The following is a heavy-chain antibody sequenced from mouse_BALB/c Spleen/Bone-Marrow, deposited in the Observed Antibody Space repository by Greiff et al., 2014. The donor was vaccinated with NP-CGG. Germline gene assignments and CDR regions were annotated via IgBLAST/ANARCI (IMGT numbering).Heavy chain of an antibody. Sequence: VKLQESAAELARPGASVKVSCKASGYSFTSYTMHWVKQRPGQGLEWIGYINPSSGYNEYNQKFKDKTTLTADKSSSTAYMQLSSLTSEDSAVYYCARPYGNYVYYWGQGTTLTVSS. J-gene: IGHJ2*01. D-gene: IGHD2-10*02. CDR2: INPSSGYN. CDR1: GYSFTSYT. V-gene: IGHV1-4*02. CDR3: ARPYGNYVYY.